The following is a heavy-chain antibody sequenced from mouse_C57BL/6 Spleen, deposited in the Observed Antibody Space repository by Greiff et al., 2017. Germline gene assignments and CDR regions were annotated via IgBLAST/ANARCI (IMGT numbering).Heavy chain of an antibody. CDR1: GYTFTSYW. D-gene: IGHD2-3*01. V-gene: IGHV1-69*01. CDR3: ARRDGYYGYYDAMDY. CDR2: IDPSDSYT. J-gene: IGHJ4*01. Sequence: VQLQQPGAELVMPGASVKLSCKASGYTFTSYWMHWVKQRPGQGLEWIGEIDPSDSYTNYNQQFKGKSTLTVDKSSSTAYMQLSSLTSEDSAVYYCARRDGYYGYYDAMDYWGQGTTVTVSS.